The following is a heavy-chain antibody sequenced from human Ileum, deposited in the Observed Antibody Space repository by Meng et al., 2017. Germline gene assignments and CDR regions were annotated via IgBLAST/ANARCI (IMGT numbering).Heavy chain of an antibody. Sequence: QVRVQGAGTSSVTPSGTLPLPCDVSSGFIRRTPYRSRVRQPPGKRLEWIGQSSHSGSAYYNPSLKSRVTMSMDKSTSQFSLMLTSVTAADTAINYCATPGGYSLDFWGQGTLVTVSS. CDR1: SGFIRRTPY. CDR3: ATPGGYSLDF. D-gene: IGHD4-23*01. J-gene: IGHJ4*02. CDR2: SSHSGSA. V-gene: IGHV4-4*02.